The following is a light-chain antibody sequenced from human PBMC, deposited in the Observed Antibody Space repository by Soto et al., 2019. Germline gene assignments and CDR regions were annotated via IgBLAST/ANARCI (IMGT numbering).Light chain of an antibody. CDR1: QSVRTH. CDR3: HQSYSPPRT. Sequence: DIQMTQSPSSLSASIGDRVTITCRASQSVRTHLNWYHQKPGKAPELLIYAASSLQAGVPSRFSGSGSGTDFTLTISSLHPEDFGDYYCHQSYSPPRTFGQGTNLEIK. V-gene: IGKV1-39*01. J-gene: IGKJ2*01. CDR2: AAS.